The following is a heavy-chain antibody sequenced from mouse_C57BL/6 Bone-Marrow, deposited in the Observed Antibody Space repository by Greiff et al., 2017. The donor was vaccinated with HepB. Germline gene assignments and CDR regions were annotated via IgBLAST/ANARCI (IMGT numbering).Heavy chain of an antibody. Sequence: VQLQQSGPELVKPGASVKISCKASGYAFSSSWMNWVKQRPGKGLEWIGRIYPGDGDTNYNGKFKGKATLTADKSSSTAYMQLSSLTSEDSAVYFCARSSTVVDSWGQGTTLTVSS. CDR1: GYAFSSSW. CDR3: ARSSTVVDS. J-gene: IGHJ2*01. V-gene: IGHV1-82*01. CDR2: IYPGDGDT. D-gene: IGHD1-1*01.